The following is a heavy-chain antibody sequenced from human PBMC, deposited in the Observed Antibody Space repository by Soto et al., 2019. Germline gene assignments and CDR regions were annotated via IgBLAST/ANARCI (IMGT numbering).Heavy chain of an antibody. CDR1: GGSICTYY. CDR2: IYYSGST. V-gene: IGHV4-59*01. Sequence: TSETLSLTCTVSGGSICTYYWTWIRQPPGKGLEWIGYIYYSGSTNYNPSLRSRVTISVDTSKNQFSLKLSSVTAADTAVYYCARPRNYYDGAFDIWGQGTMVTVS. D-gene: IGHD3-22*01. J-gene: IGHJ3*02. CDR3: ARPRNYYDGAFDI.